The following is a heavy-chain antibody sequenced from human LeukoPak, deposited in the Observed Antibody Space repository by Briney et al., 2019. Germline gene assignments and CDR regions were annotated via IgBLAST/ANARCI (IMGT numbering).Heavy chain of an antibody. CDR3: AREGDYDSSGYYFDY. D-gene: IGHD3-22*01. CDR1: GGTFSSYA. J-gene: IGHJ4*02. Sequence: GASVKVSCKASGGTFSSYAISWVRQAPGQGLEWMGGIIPIFGTANYAQKFQGRVTITADESTSTAYMELSSLRSEDTAVYYCAREGDYDSSGYYFDYWGQGTLVTVSS. CDR2: IIPIFGTA. V-gene: IGHV1-69*01.